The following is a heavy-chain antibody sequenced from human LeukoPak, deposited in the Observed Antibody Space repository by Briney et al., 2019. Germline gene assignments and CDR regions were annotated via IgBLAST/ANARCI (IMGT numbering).Heavy chain of an antibody. D-gene: IGHD5-18*01. CDR2: MSAYNGKT. Sequence: GASVKVSCKASGYSFTSYGFNWVRQAPGQGLEWMGWMSAYNGKTNYAHSLQGRVTVTADTSTSTAYIELRSLRSEDTAVYYCARGMGYSYGHPQGAFDIWGQGTMVTVSS. V-gene: IGHV1-18*01. CDR1: GYSFTSYG. CDR3: ARGMGYSYGHPQGAFDI. J-gene: IGHJ3*02.